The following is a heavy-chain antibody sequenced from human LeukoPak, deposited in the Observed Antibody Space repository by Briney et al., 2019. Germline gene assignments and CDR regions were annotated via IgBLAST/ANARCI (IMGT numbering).Heavy chain of an antibody. CDR3: ARWRSSGWWDYYYYMDV. J-gene: IGHJ6*03. CDR1: GGSFSGYY. Sequence: KASETLSLTCAVYGGSFSGYYWSWIRQPPGKGLEWIGEINHSGSTNYNPSLKSRVTISVDTSKNQFSLKLSSVTAADTAVYYCARWRSSGWWDYYYYMDVWGKGTTVTISS. D-gene: IGHD6-19*01. CDR2: INHSGST. V-gene: IGHV4-34*01.